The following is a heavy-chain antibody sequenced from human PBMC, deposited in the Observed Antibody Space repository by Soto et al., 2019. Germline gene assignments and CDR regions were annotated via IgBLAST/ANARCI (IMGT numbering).Heavy chain of an antibody. J-gene: IGHJ6*03. Sequence: EVQLLESGGGLVQPGGSLRLSCETSGFSFNSYAMNWVRQAPGMGLEWVAAINYNSRATFHSQSVKGRFTISRDNSRNTVFLQMDRLRAEDAAVYYCVKQRGSWKTSYSNMDVGGLGTTVIVSS. CDR3: VKQRGSWKTSYSNMDV. V-gene: IGHV3-23*01. CDR1: GFSFNSYA. CDR2: INYNSRAT. D-gene: IGHD3-10*01.